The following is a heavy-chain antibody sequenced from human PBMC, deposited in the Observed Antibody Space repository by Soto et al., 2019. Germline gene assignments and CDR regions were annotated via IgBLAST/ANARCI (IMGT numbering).Heavy chain of an antibody. CDR2: SRIKADSYPT. V-gene: IGHV3-72*01. J-gene: IGHJ4*02. CDR1: GFIFSDYY. CDR3: ARGKSSFDF. Sequence: GGSLRLSCVASGFIFSDYYMDWVRQAPGKGLEWLGRSRIKADSYPTEYAASVKGRFTISRDDSKNSLYLQMNSLETEDTAVYYCARGKSSFDFWGQGTLVTVSS.